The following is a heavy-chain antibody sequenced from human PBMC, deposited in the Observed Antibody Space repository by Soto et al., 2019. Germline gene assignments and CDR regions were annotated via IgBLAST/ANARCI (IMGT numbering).Heavy chain of an antibody. CDR3: ARDQDGYYESSGYHDAFDI. J-gene: IGHJ3*02. CDR2: IIPIFGTA. D-gene: IGHD3-22*01. CDR1: GGTFSSYA. V-gene: IGHV1-69*13. Sequence: ASVKVSCKASGGTFSSYAISWVRQAPGQGLEWMGGIIPIFGTANYAQRFQGRVTITADESTSTAYMELSSLRSEDTAVYYCARDQDGYYESSGYHDAFDIWGQGTMGTVSS.